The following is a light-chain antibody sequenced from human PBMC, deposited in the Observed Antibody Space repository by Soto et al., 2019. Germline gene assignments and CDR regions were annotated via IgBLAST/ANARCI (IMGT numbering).Light chain of an antibody. Sequence: DIQMTQSPSSLSASVGDRVTITFRASQGISNYLVWYQQKPGKVPKLLIYAASTLQSGVPSRFSGSGSGTDFTVTISRPQHEDVATYYCQTDKGAPWTFGQGTKVEI. CDR3: QTDKGAPWT. CDR2: AAS. J-gene: IGKJ1*01. V-gene: IGKV1-27*01. CDR1: QGISNY.